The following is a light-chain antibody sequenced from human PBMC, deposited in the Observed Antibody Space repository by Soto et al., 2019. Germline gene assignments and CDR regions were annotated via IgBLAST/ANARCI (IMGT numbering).Light chain of an antibody. CDR2: DAS. V-gene: IGKV3-11*01. J-gene: IGKJ2*01. CDR3: QQRSNWPRFT. Sequence: EIVLTQSPATLSLSPGERATLSCRASLSVSNYLAWYQQKPGQAPRLLIYDASNRATGIPARFSGSGSGTDFTLTISSLEPEDFAVYYCQQRSNWPRFTFGQGTKVEIK. CDR1: LSVSNY.